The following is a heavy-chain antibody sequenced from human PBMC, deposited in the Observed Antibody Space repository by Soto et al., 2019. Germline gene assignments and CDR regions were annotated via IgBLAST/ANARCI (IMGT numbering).Heavy chain of an antibody. D-gene: IGHD3-10*01. CDR2: IIPIFGTA. Sequence: SVKVSCKASGGTFSSYAISWVRQAPGQGLEWMGGIIPIFGTANYAQKFQGSVTITADESTSTAYMELSSLRSEDTAVYYCARDRVAYYYGSGSPAPGSDPWGQGTLVTVSS. J-gene: IGHJ5*02. CDR1: GGTFSSYA. CDR3: ARDRVAYYYGSGSPAPGSDP. V-gene: IGHV1-69*13.